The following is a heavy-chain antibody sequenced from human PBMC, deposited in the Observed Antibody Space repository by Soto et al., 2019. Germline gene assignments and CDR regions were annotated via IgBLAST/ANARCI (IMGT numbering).Heavy chain of an antibody. V-gene: IGHV3-23*01. D-gene: IGHD6-19*01. J-gene: IGHJ4*02. CDR2: TIDSGGRS. CDR3: AKDKMEQWLVGGYYDY. CDR1: GFTFSSHA. Sequence: PVGSLRLSCAASGFTFSSHAMSWVRQAPGKGLEWVSSTIDSGGRSYHADSVRGRFTISRDNSKNKLYLQMNSLRADDTAIYYCAKDKMEQWLVGGYYDYWGQGALVTVSS.